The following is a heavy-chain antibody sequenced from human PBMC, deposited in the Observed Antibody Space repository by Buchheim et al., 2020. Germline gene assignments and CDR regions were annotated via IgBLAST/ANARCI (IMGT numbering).Heavy chain of an antibody. CDR2: MNPNNGNT. CDR3: ARVGCSTTSCYTWFDP. Sequence: QVQLVQSGAEVRKPGASVKVSCKASGYTFTSYDINWVRQATGQGLEWMGWMNPNNGNTAYAQKFQGRVTMTRNTSISTAYMELSSLKSEDTAVYRCARVGCSTTSCYTWFDPWGQGTL. J-gene: IGHJ5*02. V-gene: IGHV1-8*01. D-gene: IGHD2-2*02. CDR1: GYTFTSYD.